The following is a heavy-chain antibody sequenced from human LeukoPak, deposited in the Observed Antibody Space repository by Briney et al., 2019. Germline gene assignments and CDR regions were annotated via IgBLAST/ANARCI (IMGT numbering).Heavy chain of an antibody. V-gene: IGHV4-59*08. J-gene: IGHJ4*02. Sequence: SETLSLTCTVSGGPLSSYYWSWIRQPPGKGLEWIGYISYSGSTNYNLSLKSRLTISVDTSKNQFSLNLSSVTAADTAVYYCARAYYESSAYRHAVYFDYWGQGTLVTVSS. D-gene: IGHD3-22*01. CDR2: ISYSGST. CDR3: ARAYYESSAYRHAVYFDY. CDR1: GGPLSSYY.